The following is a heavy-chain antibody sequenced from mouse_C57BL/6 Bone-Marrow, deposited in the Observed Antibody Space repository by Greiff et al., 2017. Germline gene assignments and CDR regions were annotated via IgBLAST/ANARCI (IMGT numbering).Heavy chain of an antibody. J-gene: IGHJ1*03. CDR1: GYTFTDYY. Sequence: EVQLQQSGPELVKPGASVKISCKASGYTFTDYYMNWVKQSHGKSLEWIGDINPNNGGTSYNQKFKGKATLTVDKSSSTAYMELRSLTSEDSAVYYCARLGYYGRGYFDGWGTGTTVTVSS. CDR2: INPNNGGT. CDR3: ARLGYYGRGYFDG. V-gene: IGHV1-26*01. D-gene: IGHD1-1*01.